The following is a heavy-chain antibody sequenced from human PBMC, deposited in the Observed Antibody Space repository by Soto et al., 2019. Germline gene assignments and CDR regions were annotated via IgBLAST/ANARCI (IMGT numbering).Heavy chain of an antibody. CDR2: IHYTGSS. D-gene: IGHD3-3*01. V-gene: IGHV4-59*01. CDR1: GVSISSNY. J-gene: IGHJ6*02. CDR3: ARSYPNTIFGVVPSRGLDV. Sequence: KASETLSLTCIVSGVSISSNYWSWIRQPPGEGLEWIGYIHYTGSSNFHPSLKNRVIISVDTSKNQFSLKLSSVTAADTAVYYCARSYPNTIFGVVPSRGLDVWGQGTTVTVSS.